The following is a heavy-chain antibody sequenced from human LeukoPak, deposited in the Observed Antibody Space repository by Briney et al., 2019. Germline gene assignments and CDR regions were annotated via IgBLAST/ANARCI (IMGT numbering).Heavy chain of an antibody. V-gene: IGHV1-2*02. J-gene: IGHJ6*03. CDR1: GYTFTGYY. Sequence: GASVKVSCKASGYTFTGYYMHWVRQAPGQGLEWMGWINPNSGGTNYAQKFQGRVTMTRDTSISTAYMELSRLRSDDTAVYYCARGLLTGTTYYYYYYMDVWGKGTTVTVSS. D-gene: IGHD1-7*01. CDR2: INPNSGGT. CDR3: ARGLLTGTTYYYYYYMDV.